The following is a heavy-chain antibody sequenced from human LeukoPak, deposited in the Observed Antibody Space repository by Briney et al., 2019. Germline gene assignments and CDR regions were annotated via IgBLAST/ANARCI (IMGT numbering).Heavy chain of an antibody. V-gene: IGHV3-21*01. Sequence: PGGFLRLSCAASGFTFSSYTMNWVRQAPGKGLEWVSSISSRSSYIYHADSTKGRFTISRDNAKNSLYLQMNILRAEDTAIYSCAVDPRERSDYWGQGTLVTVSS. CDR2: ISSRSSYI. CDR3: AVDPRERSDY. D-gene: IGHD6-25*01. CDR1: GFTFSSYT. J-gene: IGHJ4*02.